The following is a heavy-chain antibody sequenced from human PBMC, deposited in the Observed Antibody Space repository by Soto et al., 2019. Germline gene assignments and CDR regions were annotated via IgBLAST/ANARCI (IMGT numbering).Heavy chain of an antibody. V-gene: IGHV3-33*01. Sequence: QVQLVESGGGVVQPGRSLRLSCAASGFTFSSYGMHRDRQAPGKGLERVAVIWCHGSNKYYADSVKGRFTISRDNSKNTLYLQMNSLRAEDTAVYYCARSQNDMVVVAATPDYWGQGTLVTVSS. CDR2: IWCHGSNK. CDR3: ARSQNDMVVVAATPDY. CDR1: GFTFSSYG. J-gene: IGHJ4*02. D-gene: IGHD2-15*01.